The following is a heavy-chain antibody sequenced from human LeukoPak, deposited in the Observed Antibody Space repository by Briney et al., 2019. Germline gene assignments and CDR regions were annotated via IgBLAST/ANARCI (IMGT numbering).Heavy chain of an antibody. J-gene: IGHJ6*03. CDR3: ARLSAYYYGSYFYYYMDV. Sequence: GGSLRLSCAASGFTFSNAWMSWVRQLPGKGPEWVANIRQDESERYFADSVKGRFTISRDNAKKSVYLHMSSLRAEDTALYYCARLSAYYYGSYFYYYMDVWGKGTTVTVSS. CDR2: IRQDESER. D-gene: IGHD3-10*01. V-gene: IGHV3-7*01. CDR1: GFTFSNAW.